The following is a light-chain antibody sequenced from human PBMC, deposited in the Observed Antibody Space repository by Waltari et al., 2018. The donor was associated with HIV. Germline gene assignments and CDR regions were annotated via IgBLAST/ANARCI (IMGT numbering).Light chain of an antibody. J-gene: IGLJ3*02. V-gene: IGLV1-47*01. Sequence: QSVLTQPPPASGTPGQRVTISCSGSSSNIGSNYVYWYQQLPGTAPKLLIYRNNPRPSGVPDRFPGSKAVTSASLAISGLRSEDEADYYCAAWDNSLSAPVFGGGTKLTVL. CDR3: AAWDNSLSAPV. CDR2: RNN. CDR1: SSNIGSNY.